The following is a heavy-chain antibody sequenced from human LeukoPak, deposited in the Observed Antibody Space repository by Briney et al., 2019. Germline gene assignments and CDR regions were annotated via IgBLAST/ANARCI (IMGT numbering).Heavy chain of an antibody. J-gene: IGHJ4*02. CDR2: IYYSGST. D-gene: IGHD1-26*01. V-gene: IGHV4-59*01. Sequence: PSETLSLNCTASGGSISSYYWSWIRQPPGNLLDWIGYIYYSGSTNYNPSLKSRVTISVDTSKNQFSLKLSSVTAADTAVYYCARGSGGSYKAFDYWGQGTLVTVSS. CDR3: ARGSGGSYKAFDY. CDR1: GGSISSYY.